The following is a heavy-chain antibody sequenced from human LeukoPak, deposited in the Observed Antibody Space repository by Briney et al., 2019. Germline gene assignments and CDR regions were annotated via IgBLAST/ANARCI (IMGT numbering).Heavy chain of an antibody. V-gene: IGHV4-59*01. CDR2: IYYSGST. CDR3: ASLGDTAMDIDY. D-gene: IGHD5-18*01. Sequence: SETLSLTCTVSGGSISSYYWSWIRQSPGKGLEWIGYIYYSGSTNYNPSLKSRVTISVDTSKNQFSLKLSSVTAADTAVYYCASLGDTAMDIDYWGQGTLVTVSS. J-gene: IGHJ4*02. CDR1: GGSISSYY.